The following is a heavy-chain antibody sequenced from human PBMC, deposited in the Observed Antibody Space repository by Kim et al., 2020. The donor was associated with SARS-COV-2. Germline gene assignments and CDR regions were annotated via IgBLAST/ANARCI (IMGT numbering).Heavy chain of an antibody. D-gene: IGHD3-10*01. CDR3: ARGEMVRGVTWFDP. CDR2: INHSGST. CDR1: GGSFSGYY. J-gene: IGHJ5*02. V-gene: IGHV4-34*01. Sequence: SETLSLTCAVYGGSFSGYYWSWIRQPPGKGLEWIGEINHSGSTNYNPSLKSRVTISVDTSKNQFSLKRSSVAAADTAVYYCARGEMVRGVTWFDPWGQGTLVTVSS.